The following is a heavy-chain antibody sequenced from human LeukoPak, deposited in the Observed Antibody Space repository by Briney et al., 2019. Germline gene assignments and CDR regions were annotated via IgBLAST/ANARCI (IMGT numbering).Heavy chain of an antibody. CDR1: GFTFSDHY. D-gene: IGHD3-10*01. V-gene: IGHV3-21*01. CDR2: ISSSSSYI. CDR3: ARDGELNY. Sequence: PGGSLRLSCAASGFTFSDHYMDWVRQAPGKGLEWVSSISSSSSYIYYADSVKGRVTISRDNAKNSLYLQMNSLRAEDTAVYYCARDGELNYWGQGTLVTVSS. J-gene: IGHJ4*02.